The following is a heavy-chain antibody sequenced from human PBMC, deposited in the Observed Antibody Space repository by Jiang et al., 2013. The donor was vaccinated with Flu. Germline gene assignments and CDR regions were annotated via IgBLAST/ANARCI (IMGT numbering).Heavy chain of an antibody. CDR3: AREGGSYYYDSSGYYYHRRAFDI. V-gene: IGHV1-2*04. CDR1: GYTFTGYY. CDR2: INPNSGGT. J-gene: IGHJ3*02. Sequence: SGYTFTGYYMHWVRQAPGQGLEWMGWINPNSGGTNYAQKFQGWVTMTRDTSISTAYMELSRLRSDDTAVYYCAREGGSYYYDSSGYYYHRRAFDIWGQGTMVTVSS. D-gene: IGHD3-22*01.